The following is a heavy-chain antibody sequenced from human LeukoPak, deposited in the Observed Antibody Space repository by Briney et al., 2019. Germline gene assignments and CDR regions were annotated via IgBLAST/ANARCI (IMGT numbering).Heavy chain of an antibody. Sequence: ASVKVSCKASGYTFTSYDINWVRQATGQGLEWMGWMNPNSGNTGYAQKFQGRVTMTRNTSISTAYMELSSLRSEDTAAYYCARKSIVGAAYYYYGMDVWGQGTTVTVSS. J-gene: IGHJ6*02. CDR2: MNPNSGNT. CDR3: ARKSIVGAAYYYYGMDV. D-gene: IGHD1-26*01. V-gene: IGHV1-8*01. CDR1: GYTFTSYD.